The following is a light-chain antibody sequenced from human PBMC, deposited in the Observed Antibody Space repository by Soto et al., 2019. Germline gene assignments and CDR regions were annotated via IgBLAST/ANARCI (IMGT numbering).Light chain of an antibody. V-gene: IGLV9-49*01. CDR1: SGYSNYK. Sequence: QSVLTQPPSASASLGASVTLTCTLSSGYSNYKVDWYQQRPGKGPRFVMRVSTGGIVGSKGDGIPDRFSVLGSGLNRYLTIKNIREEDESDYHCGADHGSGSNFVVVFGGGTKVTVL. CDR2: VSTGGIVG. CDR3: GADHGSGSNFVVV. J-gene: IGLJ2*01.